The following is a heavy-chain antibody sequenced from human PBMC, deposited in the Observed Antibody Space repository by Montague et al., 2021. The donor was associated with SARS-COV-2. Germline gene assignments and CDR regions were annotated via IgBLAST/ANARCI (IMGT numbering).Heavy chain of an antibody. Sequence: SETLSLTCAISSGSFRGYYWSWIRQPPGKGLEWIGEINLSGSTTYNPSLESRVSISVDTSNKQFSLKVTSVTAADTAVYYCARLGAITLVRGITKADFSNYGMDVWGQGTTVTVSS. CDR3: ARLGAITLVRGITKADFSNYGMDV. D-gene: IGHD3-10*01. CDR2: INLSGST. V-gene: IGHV4-34*01. CDR1: SGSFRGYY. J-gene: IGHJ6*02.